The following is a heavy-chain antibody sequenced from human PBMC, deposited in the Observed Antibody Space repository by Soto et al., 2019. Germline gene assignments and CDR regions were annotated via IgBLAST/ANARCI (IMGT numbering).Heavy chain of an antibody. CDR3: AGWSSYDSSGYYGSDYGMDV. J-gene: IGHJ6*02. V-gene: IGHV3-48*02. CDR1: GFTFSSYS. Sequence: GGSLRLSCAASGFTFSSYSMNWVRQAPGKGLEWVSYISSSSSTIYYADSVKGRFTISRDNAKNSLYLQMNSLRDEDTAVYYCAGWSSYDSSGYYGSDYGMDVWGQGTTVTVSS. D-gene: IGHD3-22*01. CDR2: ISSSSSTI.